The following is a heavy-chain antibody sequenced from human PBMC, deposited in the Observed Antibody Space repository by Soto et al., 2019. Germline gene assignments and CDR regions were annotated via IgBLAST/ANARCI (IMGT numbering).Heavy chain of an antibody. CDR3: AKSFKQYQLLSGDWFDP. CDR1: GFTFDDYA. D-gene: IGHD2-2*01. V-gene: IGHV3-9*01. J-gene: IGHJ5*02. CDR2: ISWNSGSI. Sequence: PGGSLRLSCAASGFTFDDYAMHWARQAPGKGLEWVSGISWNSGSIGYADSVKGRFTISRDNAKNSLYLQMNSLRAEDTALYYCAKSFKQYQLLSGDWFDPWGQGTLVTVSS.